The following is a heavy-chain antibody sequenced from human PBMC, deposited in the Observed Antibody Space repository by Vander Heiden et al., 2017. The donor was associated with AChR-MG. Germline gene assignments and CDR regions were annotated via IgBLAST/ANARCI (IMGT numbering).Heavy chain of an antibody. CDR3: TQTWGV. CDR1: GFTFSGSA. D-gene: IGHD3-16*01. J-gene: IGHJ6*04. CDR2: IRSKANSDAT. Sequence: EVQLVESGGGLVQPGGSLKLSCAASGFTFSGSAMHWVRQASGKGLEWVGRIRSKANSDATAYAASVKGRFTISRDDSKKTAYLQMNSLKTEDTAGYYCTQTWGVWGKGTTVTVSS. V-gene: IGHV3-73*02.